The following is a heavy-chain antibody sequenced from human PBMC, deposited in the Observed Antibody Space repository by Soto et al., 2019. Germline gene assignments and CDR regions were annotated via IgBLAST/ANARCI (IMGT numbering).Heavy chain of an antibody. CDR3: VKMGSSGYFFDY. D-gene: IGHD3-22*01. CDR2: ISYDGSNK. Sequence: GGSLRLSCAASGFTFSSYGMHWVRQATGKGLEWVAVISYDGSNKYYADSVKGRFTISRDNSKNTLYLQMSSLRAEDTAVYYCVKMGSSGYFFDYWGQGTLVTVSS. CDR1: GFTFSSYG. V-gene: IGHV3-30*18. J-gene: IGHJ4*02.